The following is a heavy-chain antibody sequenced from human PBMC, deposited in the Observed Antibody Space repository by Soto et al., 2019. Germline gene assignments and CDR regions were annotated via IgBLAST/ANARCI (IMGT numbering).Heavy chain of an antibody. V-gene: IGHV3-30*18. J-gene: IGHJ6*02. CDR1: GFTFSDYG. CDR2: ILFDGTDK. Sequence: HPGGSLRLSCAVSGFTFSDYGMHWVRQAPGKGLEWVAVILFDGTDKDYADSVKGRFTISRDNSKNKVYLQMGSLRPEDTGLYYCAKDRDGMDVWGQGTTVTVSS. CDR3: AKDRDGMDV.